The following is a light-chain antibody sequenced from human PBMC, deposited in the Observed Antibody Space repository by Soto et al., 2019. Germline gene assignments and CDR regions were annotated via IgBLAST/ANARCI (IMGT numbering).Light chain of an antibody. CDR3: QQLNSYPLT. J-gene: IGKJ5*01. Sequence: IQLTQSPSSLSSSVGDRVTITCRASQGIARSLAWYQQSPGKAPKLLIYGASTLRSGVPSRFSGSGSGTDFTLTISGLQPEDSATYYCQQLNSYPLTFGQGTRLEIK. V-gene: IGKV1-9*01. CDR1: QGIARS. CDR2: GAS.